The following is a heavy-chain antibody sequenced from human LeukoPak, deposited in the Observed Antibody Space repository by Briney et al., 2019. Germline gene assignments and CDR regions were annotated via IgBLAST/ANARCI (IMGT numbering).Heavy chain of an antibody. CDR3: ARDWGGYCSGGSCYPGY. Sequence: GGSLRLSCAASGFTFSNSAMSWVRQAPGKGLEWVSSISSSSSYIYYADSVKGRFTISRDNAKNSLYLQMNSLRAEDTAVYYCARDWGGYCSGGSCYPGYWGQGTLVTVSS. J-gene: IGHJ4*02. CDR1: GFTFSNSA. CDR2: ISSSSSYI. V-gene: IGHV3-21*01. D-gene: IGHD2-15*01.